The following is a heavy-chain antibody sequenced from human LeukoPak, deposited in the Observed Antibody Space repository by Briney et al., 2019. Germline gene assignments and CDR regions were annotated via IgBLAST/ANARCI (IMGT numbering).Heavy chain of an antibody. CDR3: ARKYWDAFDI. J-gene: IGHJ3*02. V-gene: IGHV4-59*08. D-gene: IGHD2/OR15-2a*01. Sequence: PSETLSLTSTVSGGSMKSYYWSWIRQPPGEGLEWIGNIYYSGTTNYNPSVRSRVTISVDTSKNQFSLKLSSVTDADTAAYYCARKYWDAFDIWGQGTKVTVSS. CDR2: IYYSGTT. CDR1: GGSMKSYY.